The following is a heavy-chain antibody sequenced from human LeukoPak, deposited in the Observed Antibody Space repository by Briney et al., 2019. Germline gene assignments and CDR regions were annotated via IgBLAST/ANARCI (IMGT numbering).Heavy chain of an antibody. CDR2: SRNKAKSYTT. Sequence: GGSLSLSCAVSGFTFSDHFLDWVRQAPGKGLEWVGRSRNKAKSYTTEYGASVKGRFTISRDDSKSTLYPQMNSLKTEDTAVYYCARVGSVAGSDYLDYWGQGTLVTVSS. CDR1: GFTFSDHF. V-gene: IGHV3-72*01. J-gene: IGHJ4*02. D-gene: IGHD6-19*01. CDR3: ARVGSVAGSDYLDY.